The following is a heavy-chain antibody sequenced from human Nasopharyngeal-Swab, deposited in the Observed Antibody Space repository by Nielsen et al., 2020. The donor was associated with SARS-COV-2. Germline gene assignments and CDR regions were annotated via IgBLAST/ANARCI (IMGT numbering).Heavy chain of an antibody. D-gene: IGHD3-16*02. J-gene: IGHJ6*02. CDR2: INHSGST. Sequence: WIRQPPGKGLEWIGEINHSGSTNYNPSLKSRVTTSVDTSKNQFSLKLSSVTAADTAVYYCARLSGEYYYYYGMDVWGQGTTVTVSS. CDR3: ARLSGEYYYYYGMDV. V-gene: IGHV4-34*01.